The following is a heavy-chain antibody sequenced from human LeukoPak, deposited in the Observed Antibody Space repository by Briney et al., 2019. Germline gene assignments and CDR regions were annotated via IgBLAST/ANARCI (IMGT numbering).Heavy chain of an antibody. Sequence: SETLSLTCTVSGGSISSSSYYWGWIRQPPGKGLEWIGSIYYSGSTYYNPSLKSRVTISVDTSKNQFSLKLSSVTAADTAVYYCARSPLGAYDFWSGYSYYFDYWGQGTLVTVSS. CDR1: GGSISSSSYY. V-gene: IGHV4-39*01. J-gene: IGHJ4*02. D-gene: IGHD3-3*01. CDR3: ARSPLGAYDFWSGYSYYFDY. CDR2: IYYSGST.